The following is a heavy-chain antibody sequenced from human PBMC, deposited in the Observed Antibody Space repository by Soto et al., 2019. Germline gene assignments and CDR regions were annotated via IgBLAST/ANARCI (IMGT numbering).Heavy chain of an antibody. CDR1: GFTVNSHY. D-gene: IGHD1-26*01. V-gene: IGHV3-53*02. CDR2: TNTGGTT. CDR3: AKGDGFILAV. J-gene: IGHJ6*02. Sequence: EVQVLATGGGLIQPGGSLRLSCAASGFTVNSHYMSWVRQAPGEGLQWVSITNTGGTTYYADSVKGRFTVSRDNSKNTLYLQMNSLRAEDTAVYDCAKGDGFILAVWGQGTTVSVSS.